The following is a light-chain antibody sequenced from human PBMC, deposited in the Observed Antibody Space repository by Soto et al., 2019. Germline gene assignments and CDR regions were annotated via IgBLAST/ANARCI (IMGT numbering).Light chain of an antibody. CDR3: QQYGSSPLT. CDR1: QSVSSSY. V-gene: IGKV3-20*01. J-gene: IGKJ4*01. CDR2: GAS. Sequence: EIVLTQSPGTLSLSPGERATLSCRASQSVSSSYLAWYQQKPGQAPRLLIYGASSRATGIPDRFSGSGSGKDFTLTISRLEPEDFAVYYCQQYGSSPLTFGGGTKVEIK.